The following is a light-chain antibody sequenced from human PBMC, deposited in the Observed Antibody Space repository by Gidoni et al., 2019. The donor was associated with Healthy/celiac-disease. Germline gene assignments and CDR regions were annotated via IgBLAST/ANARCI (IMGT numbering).Light chain of an antibody. CDR1: RSDVGSYNL. V-gene: IGLV2-23*01. CDR2: EGS. Sequence: QSALTQPASVSGSTGQSITISCTGTRSDVGSYNLVSWYQQHPGKAPKLMIYEGSKRPSGVSNRFSGSKSGNTASLTISGLQAEDEADYYCCSYAGSSTSVVFGGGTKLTVL. J-gene: IGLJ2*01. CDR3: CSYAGSSTSVV.